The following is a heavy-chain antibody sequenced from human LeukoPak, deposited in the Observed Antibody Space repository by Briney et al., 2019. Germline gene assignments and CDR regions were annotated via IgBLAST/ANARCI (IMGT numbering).Heavy chain of an antibody. CDR3: ARGRGPDYDYYYMDV. V-gene: IGHV4-4*07. CDR2: IYTSGTT. Sequence: SETLSLTCIVSGGSITSYYWSWIRQPPGKGLEWIGRIYTSGTTKYNPSLKSRVTISVDTSKNQFSLRLSSVTAADTAVYYCARGRGPDYDYYYMDVWVKGTTVTVSS. CDR1: GGSITSYY. J-gene: IGHJ6*03.